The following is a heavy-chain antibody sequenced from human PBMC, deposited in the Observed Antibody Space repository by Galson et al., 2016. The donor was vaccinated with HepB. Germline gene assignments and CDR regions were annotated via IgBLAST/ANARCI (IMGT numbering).Heavy chain of an antibody. CDR3: AXDKEQWELRSSNWFEP. CDR1: GXXFTXXX. V-gene: IGHV1-46*01. CDR2: IKPSGGST. J-gene: IGHJ5*02. D-gene: IGHD1-26*01. Sequence: SVKVXCKASGXXFTXXXIHXXXQAXXQGLEXMGLIKPSGGSTSYAQKFRGRVTMTRDTSTSTVYMELSSLRSEDTAVYYCAXDKEQWELRSSNWFEPWGQXXLVXVXS.